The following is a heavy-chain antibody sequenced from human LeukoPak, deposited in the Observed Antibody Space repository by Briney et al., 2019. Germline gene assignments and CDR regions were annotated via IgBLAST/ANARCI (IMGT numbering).Heavy chain of an antibody. Sequence: GGSLRLSCAASAFPFSTYVMSWVRQAPGGGLEWISSISGDGARTYYTNSVKGRLTISRDNPKNTLFLQVNSLRVEDTAVYYCAKGGLTTPLHYWGQGTLVTVSS. CDR1: AFPFSTYV. V-gene: IGHV3-23*01. J-gene: IGHJ4*02. CDR3: AKGGLTTPLHY. D-gene: IGHD1-14*01. CDR2: ISGDGART.